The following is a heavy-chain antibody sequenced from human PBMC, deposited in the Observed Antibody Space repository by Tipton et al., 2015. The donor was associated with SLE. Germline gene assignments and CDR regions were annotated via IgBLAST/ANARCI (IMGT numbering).Heavy chain of an antibody. J-gene: IGHJ4*02. CDR2: INHSGST. Sequence: LRLSCAASGFTFVTYDMHWVRQAPGKGLEWIGEINHSGSTNHNPSLKSRVTISVDTSKNQLSLKLSAVTAADTAVYYCARALWKGGDYWGQGTLVTVSS. D-gene: IGHD1-1*01. V-gene: IGHV4-34*01. CDR1: GFTFVTYD. CDR3: ARALWKGGDY.